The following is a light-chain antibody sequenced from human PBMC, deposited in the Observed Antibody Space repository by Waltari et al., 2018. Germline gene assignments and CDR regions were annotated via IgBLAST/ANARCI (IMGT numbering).Light chain of an antibody. V-gene: IGLV2-14*03. CDR1: SSDVGGYNY. CDR2: DVN. CDR3: GSYTSSRAIYV. J-gene: IGLJ1*01. Sequence: QSALTQPASVSGSPGQAITISCTGTSSDVGGYNYVSWYHRHPGQLPKVMIFDVNKRPSGVSNRFSGSKYGYPASLPISGLQPEDEAEYYCGSYTSSRAIYVFGTGTKVTVL.